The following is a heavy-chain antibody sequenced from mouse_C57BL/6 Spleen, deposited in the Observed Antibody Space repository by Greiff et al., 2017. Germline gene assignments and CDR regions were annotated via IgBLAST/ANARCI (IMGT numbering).Heavy chain of an antibody. V-gene: IGHV1-64*01. CDR2: IHPNSGST. D-gene: IGHD1-1*01. CDR1: GYTFTSYW. J-gene: IGHJ2*01. Sequence: VQLQQPGAELVKPGASVKLSCKASGYTFTSYWMHWVKQRPGQGLEWIGMIHPNSGSTNYNEKFKSKATLTVDKSSSTAYMQLSSLTSEDSAVYYGARSDYYGSGDYWGQGTTLTVSS. CDR3: ARSDYYGSGDY.